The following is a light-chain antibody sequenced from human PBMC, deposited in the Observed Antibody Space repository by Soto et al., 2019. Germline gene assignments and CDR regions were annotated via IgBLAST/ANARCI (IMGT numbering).Light chain of an antibody. V-gene: IGLV1-44*01. J-gene: IGLJ2*01. CDR3: AAWDDSLNGVV. CDR1: SSNIGGNI. Sequence: QSVLTQPPSASGTPGQRVTISCSGSSSNIGGNIVNWYQQLPGTAPKLLIFGNDQRPSWVPDRFSGSKSGTSASLAISGLQSEDDANYYCAAWDDSLNGVVFGGGTKVTVL. CDR2: GND.